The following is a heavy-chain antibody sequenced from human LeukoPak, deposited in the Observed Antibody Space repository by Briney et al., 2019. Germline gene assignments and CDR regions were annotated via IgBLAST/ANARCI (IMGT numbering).Heavy chain of an antibody. D-gene: IGHD3-22*01. V-gene: IGHV3-30*03. J-gene: IGHJ4*02. CDR1: GFTFSSYG. CDR3: AIGGRYDSSGYATPFDY. CDR2: ISYDGSNK. Sequence: GGSLRLSCVASGFTFSSYGMLWIRQAPGKGLEWVAVISYDGSNKYYADSVKGRFTISRDNSKNTLYLQMNSLRAEGTAVYYCAIGGRYDSSGYATPFDYWGQGTLVTVSS.